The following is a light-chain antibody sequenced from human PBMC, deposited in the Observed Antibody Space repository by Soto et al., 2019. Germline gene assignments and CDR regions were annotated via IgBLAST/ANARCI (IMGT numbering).Light chain of an antibody. J-gene: IGLJ2*01. CDR2: DDR. V-gene: IGLV3-21*02. CDR1: NIGRKS. Sequence: SYELTQPPSVSVAPGQTARNTCGGTNIGRKSVHWYQQKPGQAPVGVVYDDRDRPSGIPERFSGSNSGNTAALTISRVEAGDEADYYCQLWDSNSDHVVFGGGTKLTVL. CDR3: QLWDSNSDHVV.